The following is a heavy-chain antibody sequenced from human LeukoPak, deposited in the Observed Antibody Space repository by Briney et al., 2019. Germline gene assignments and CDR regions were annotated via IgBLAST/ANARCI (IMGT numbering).Heavy chain of an antibody. CDR2: ISSSSSTI. CDR3: ARGAYYYED. D-gene: IGHD3-22*01. CDR1: GFTFSSHS. Sequence: GVSLRLSCAASGFTFSSHSMNWVRQAPGKGLEWVSYISSSSSTIYYADSVKGRFTISRDNAKNSLYLQMNSLRAEDTAVYYCARGAYYYEDWGQGTLVTVSS. V-gene: IGHV3-48*01. J-gene: IGHJ4*02.